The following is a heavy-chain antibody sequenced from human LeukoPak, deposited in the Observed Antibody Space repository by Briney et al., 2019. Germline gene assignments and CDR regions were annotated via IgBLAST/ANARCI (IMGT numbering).Heavy chain of an antibody. Sequence: PSETLSLTCTVSGGSISYYYWSWTRQSPGKGLEWIGYIYYSGTTNYNPSLKSRVTISVDTSKNQYSLQLRSVTAADTAVYYCAKADRVSPFDYWGQGTLVTVSS. V-gene: IGHV4-59*01. D-gene: IGHD1-14*01. CDR2: IYYSGTT. CDR1: GGSISYYY. CDR3: AKADRVSPFDY. J-gene: IGHJ4*02.